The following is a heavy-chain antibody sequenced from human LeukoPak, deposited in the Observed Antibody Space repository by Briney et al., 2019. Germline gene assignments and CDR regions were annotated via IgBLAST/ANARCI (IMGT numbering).Heavy chain of an antibody. CDR1: GGTFSSYA. Sequence: SVKVSCKASGGTFSSYAISWVRQAPGQGLEWMGGIIPIFGTANYAQKFQGRVTITADESTSTAYMELSSLRSEDTAVYYCAKLGATVGYSPIDYWGQGTLVTVSS. D-gene: IGHD1-26*01. V-gene: IGHV1-69*13. J-gene: IGHJ4*02. CDR3: AKLGATVGYSPIDY. CDR2: IIPIFGTA.